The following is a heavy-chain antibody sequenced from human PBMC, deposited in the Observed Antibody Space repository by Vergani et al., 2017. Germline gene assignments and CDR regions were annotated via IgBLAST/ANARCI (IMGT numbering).Heavy chain of an antibody. V-gene: IGHV3-74*01. J-gene: IGHJ4*02. CDR3: VKDAGSYENFFDS. CDR2: INSDGSTT. D-gene: IGHD1-26*01. Sequence: EVQLVESGGGLAQPGGSLRLSCAASGFTFSSYWMHWVRQAPGKGLVWVSRINSDGSTTSYADSVKGRFTISRDNAKNTLYLQMNSLRPEDTATYYCVKDAGSYENFFDSWGKETLVTVAS. CDR1: GFTFSSYW.